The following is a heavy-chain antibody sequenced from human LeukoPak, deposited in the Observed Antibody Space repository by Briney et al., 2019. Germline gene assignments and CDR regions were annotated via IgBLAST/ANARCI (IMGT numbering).Heavy chain of an antibody. J-gene: IGHJ4*02. V-gene: IGHV1-2*02. CDR2: INPDSGGT. Sequence: ASVKVSCKASGYTFTGYYIHWVRQAPGQGLEWMGWINPDSGGTNYAQKFQGRVTTTRDTSITTAYMELSRLTSDDTAVYYCARGPRYGDYLDYWGQGTLVTVSS. D-gene: IGHD4-17*01. CDR1: GYTFTGYY. CDR3: ARGPRYGDYLDY.